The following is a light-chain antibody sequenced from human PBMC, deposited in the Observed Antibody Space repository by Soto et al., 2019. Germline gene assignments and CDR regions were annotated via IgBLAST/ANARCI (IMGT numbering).Light chain of an antibody. Sequence: EIVLTQSPGTLSLSPGERATLSCRASQSVSSGYLAWYQQKPGQAPSLLLYGASIRATGIPDRFSGSGYGKDFALTIIRLEPEDCAVYYCHQYGSSPPTWTFGQGTKVEVK. V-gene: IGKV3-20*01. CDR3: HQYGSSPPTWT. J-gene: IGKJ1*01. CDR1: QSVSSGY. CDR2: GAS.